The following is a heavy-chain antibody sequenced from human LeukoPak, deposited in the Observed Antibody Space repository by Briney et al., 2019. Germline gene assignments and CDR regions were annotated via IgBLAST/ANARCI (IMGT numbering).Heavy chain of an antibody. J-gene: IGHJ4*02. CDR3: AKSYYYGSGSNYMSFDC. Sequence: SGGSLRLSCAASGFTFSSYAMSWVRQAPGKGLEWGSTIGDTTYYADSVKGRFTISRDNSKNTLYLQMNSLRAEDTAVYYCAKSYYYGSGSNYMSFDCWGQGALVTVSS. CDR2: IGDTT. D-gene: IGHD3-10*01. V-gene: IGHV3-23*01. CDR1: GFTFSSYA.